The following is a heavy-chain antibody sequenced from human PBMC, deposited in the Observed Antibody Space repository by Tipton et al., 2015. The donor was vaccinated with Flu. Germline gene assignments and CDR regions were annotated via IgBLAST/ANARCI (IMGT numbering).Heavy chain of an antibody. Sequence: LSCTVSGGSISSSSYYWGWIRQPPGKGLEWIGSIYYSGSTYYNPSLKSRVTISVDTSKNQFSLKLSSVTAADTAVYYCARQVRGVLPYYNWFDPWGQGTLVTVSS. J-gene: IGHJ5*02. CDR1: GGSISSSSYY. V-gene: IGHV4-39*01. CDR2: IYYSGST. D-gene: IGHD4/OR15-4a*01. CDR3: ARQVRGVLPYYNWFDP.